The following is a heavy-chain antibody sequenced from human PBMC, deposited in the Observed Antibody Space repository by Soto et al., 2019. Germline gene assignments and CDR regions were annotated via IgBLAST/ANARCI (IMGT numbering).Heavy chain of an antibody. J-gene: IGHJ5*02. D-gene: IGHD6-19*01. CDR2: INAGNGNT. CDR1: GYTFTSYA. V-gene: IGHV1-3*01. CDR3: ARARGIGLAGPRWFGP. Sequence: ASVKCCCKASGYTFTSYAMHWVRQAPGQRLEWMGWINAGNGNTKYSQKFQGRVTITRDTSASTAYMELSSLRSEDTAVYYCARARGIGLAGPRWFGPWGQGTLGTVSS.